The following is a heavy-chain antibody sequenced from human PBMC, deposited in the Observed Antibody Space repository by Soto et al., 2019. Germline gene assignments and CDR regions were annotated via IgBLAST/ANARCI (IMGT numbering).Heavy chain of an antibody. CDR3: ARHMNDILTGPNWFDP. Sequence: KLSETLSLTCTVSGGSISSSSYYWGWIRQPPGKGLEWIGSIYYSGSTYYNPSLKSRVTISVDTSKNQFSLKLSSVTAADTAVFYCARHMNDILTGPNWFDPWGQGTLVTVSS. CDR1: GGSISSSSYY. V-gene: IGHV4-39*01. D-gene: IGHD3-9*01. CDR2: IYYSGST. J-gene: IGHJ5*02.